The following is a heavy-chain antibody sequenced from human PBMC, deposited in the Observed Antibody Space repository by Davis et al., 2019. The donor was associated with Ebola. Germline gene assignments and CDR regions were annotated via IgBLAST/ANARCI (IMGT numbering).Heavy chain of an antibody. CDR3: TTELTRIEVTPDVMRGLDV. Sequence: HTGGSLRLSCAVSGFTFSSYWMHWVRHSPGKGLVWFARINSEGTSISYAASVKGRFTISRDNAKNTVYLQMNSLKTEDTAVYYCTTELTRIEVTPDVMRGLDVWGQGTTVTVSS. V-gene: IGHV3-74*01. CDR2: INSEGTSI. CDR1: GFTFSSYW. D-gene: IGHD2-2*01. J-gene: IGHJ6*02.